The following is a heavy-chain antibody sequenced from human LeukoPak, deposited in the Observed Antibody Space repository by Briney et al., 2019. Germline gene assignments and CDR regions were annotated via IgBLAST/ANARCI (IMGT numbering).Heavy chain of an antibody. D-gene: IGHD4-17*01. Sequence: PSETLSLTCTVSGGSISSSSYYWGWIRQPPGKGLEWIGSIYYSGSTYYNPSLKSRVTISVDTSKNQFSLKLSSVTAADTAVYYCARGGDDYGDYVPFDYWGQGTLVTVSS. V-gene: IGHV4-39*01. J-gene: IGHJ4*02. CDR2: IYYSGST. CDR1: GGSISSSSYY. CDR3: ARGGDDYGDYVPFDY.